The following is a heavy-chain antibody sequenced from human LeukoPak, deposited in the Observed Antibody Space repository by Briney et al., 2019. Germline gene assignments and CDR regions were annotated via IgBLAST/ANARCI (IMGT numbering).Heavy chain of an antibody. D-gene: IGHD2-2*01. J-gene: IGHJ6*02. Sequence: ASVKVSCKASGYTFTGYYMHWVRQAPGQGLEWMGWINPNSGGTNYAQKFQGRVTMTRDTSISTAYMELSRLRSDDTAVYYCARDHIVVVPAANTSDYYYYYGTDVWGQGTTVTVSS. CDR3: ARDHIVVVPAANTSDYYYYYGTDV. CDR1: GYTFTGYY. CDR2: INPNSGGT. V-gene: IGHV1-2*02.